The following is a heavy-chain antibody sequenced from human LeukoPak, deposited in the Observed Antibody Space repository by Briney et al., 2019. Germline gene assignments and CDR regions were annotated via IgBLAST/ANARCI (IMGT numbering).Heavy chain of an antibody. CDR2: IYPGGGST. CDR3: ARDNDFDY. CDR1: GYTFTSYY. J-gene: IGHJ4*02. V-gene: IGHV1-46*01. Sequence: ASVKVSCKASGYTFTSYYIHWVRQAPGQGLERMGIIYPGGGSTSYAQRVQGRVTMTRDMSTSTVYMELSSLRSEDTAVYYCARDNDFDYWGQGTLVTVSS. D-gene: IGHD2-8*01.